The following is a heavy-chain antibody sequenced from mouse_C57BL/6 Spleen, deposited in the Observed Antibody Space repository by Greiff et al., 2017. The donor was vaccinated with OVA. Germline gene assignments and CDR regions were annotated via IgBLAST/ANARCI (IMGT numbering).Heavy chain of an antibody. CDR1: GFSFNTYA. Sequence: EVKLVESGGGLVQPKGSLKLSCAASGFSFNTYAMNWVRQAPGKGLEWVARIRRKSNNYATYYADSVKARFTISRDDSESMLYLQMNNLKTEDTAVYYCVKDYYCYGSSPLRYFDVWGTGTTVTVSS. CDR2: IRRKSNNYAT. V-gene: IGHV10-1*01. CDR3: VKDYYCYGSSPLRYFDV. D-gene: IGHD1-1*01. J-gene: IGHJ1*03.